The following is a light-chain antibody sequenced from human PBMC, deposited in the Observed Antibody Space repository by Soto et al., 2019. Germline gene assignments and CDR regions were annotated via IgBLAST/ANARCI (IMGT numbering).Light chain of an antibody. CDR2: DVN. CDR3: TSYTSSNSLYV. J-gene: IGLJ1*01. Sequence: QSALTQPASVSGSPGQSITISCTGTSSDVGGYKYVSWYQQLPGKAPELIIYDVNNRPSGVSNRFSASKSANAASLTISGLQAEDEADYYCTSYTSSNSLYVFGTGTKVTVL. V-gene: IGLV2-14*03. CDR1: SSDVGGYKY.